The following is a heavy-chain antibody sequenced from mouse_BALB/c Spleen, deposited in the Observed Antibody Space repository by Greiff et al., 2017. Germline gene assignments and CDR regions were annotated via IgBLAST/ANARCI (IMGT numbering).Heavy chain of an antibody. J-gene: IGHJ1*01. Sequence: VQLQQSGPELVKPGASVKIPCKASGYTFTDYNMDWVKQSHGKSLEWIGDINPNNGGNIYNQKFKGKAKLTVDKSSRTAYIEHRSMTSEDTAVYYCARSSSYRYIDVWGAGTTDTVSS. D-gene: IGHD1-1*01. CDR3: ARSSSYRYIDV. CDR2: INPNNGGN. CDR1: GYTFTDYN. V-gene: IGHV1-18*01.